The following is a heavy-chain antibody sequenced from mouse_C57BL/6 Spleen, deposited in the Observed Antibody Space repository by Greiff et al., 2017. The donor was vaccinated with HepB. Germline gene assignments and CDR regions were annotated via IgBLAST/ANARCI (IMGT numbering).Heavy chain of an antibody. D-gene: IGHD2-10*01. J-gene: IGHJ3*01. V-gene: IGHV6-6*01. CDR2: IRNKANNHAT. CDR1: GFTFSDAW. Sequence: EVQLQESGGGLVQPGGSMKLSCAASGFTFSDAWMDWVRQSPEKGLEWVAEIRNKANNHATYYAESVKGRFTISRDDSKSSVYLQMNSLRAEDTGIYYCTRGDAYWGFAYWGQGTLVTVSA. CDR3: TRGDAYWGFAY.